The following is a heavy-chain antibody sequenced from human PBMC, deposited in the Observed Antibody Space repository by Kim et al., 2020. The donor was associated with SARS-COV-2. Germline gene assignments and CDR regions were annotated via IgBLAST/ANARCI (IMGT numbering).Heavy chain of an antibody. CDR1: GFIFSNYA. V-gene: IGHV3-23*01. CDR3: TKDKSGRYHGFDC. D-gene: IGHD1-26*01. J-gene: IGHJ4*02. Sequence: GGSLRLSCAASGFIFSNYAMSWVRQAPGKGLEWVSAISGGGYNTYYADSVKGRFTISGDNSKNTLYLHINSLRAEDSARYYCTKDKSGRYHGFDCWGQGTLVIVSS. CDR2: ISGGGYNT.